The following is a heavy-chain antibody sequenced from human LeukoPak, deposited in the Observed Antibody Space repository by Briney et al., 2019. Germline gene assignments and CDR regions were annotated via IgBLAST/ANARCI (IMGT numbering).Heavy chain of an antibody. CDR1: GYTFINYG. Sequence: ASVKVSCKASGYTFINYGLSWVRQAPAQGLEWMGWISAYNGNTNYAQKLQGRVTMTTDTSTSTAYMELRSLRSDDTAVYYCARDGIAASFDYWGQGTLVTASS. CDR3: ARDGIAASFDY. CDR2: ISAYNGNT. J-gene: IGHJ4*02. V-gene: IGHV1-18*01. D-gene: IGHD6-13*01.